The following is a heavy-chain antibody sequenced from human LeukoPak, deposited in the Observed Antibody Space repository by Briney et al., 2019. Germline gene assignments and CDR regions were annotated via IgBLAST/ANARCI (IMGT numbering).Heavy chain of an antibody. Sequence: SETLSHTCTFSGGSISSYYWSWIRQPAGKGLQWIGRIYTSGSTKYNPSLESRVTMSVDTSNNQFPLKRNSVAAADTAVYYCARGDQSWSLGLFDYWGQGALVTVPS. V-gene: IGHV4-4*07. J-gene: IGHJ4*02. CDR3: ARGDQSWSLGLFDY. D-gene: IGHD6-13*01. CDR2: IYTSGST. CDR1: GGSISSYY.